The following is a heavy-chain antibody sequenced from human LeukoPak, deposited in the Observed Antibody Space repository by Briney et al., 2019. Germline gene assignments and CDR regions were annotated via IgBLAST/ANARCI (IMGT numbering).Heavy chain of an antibody. J-gene: IGHJ4*02. CDR3: AKLHDYGDYYFDY. CDR1: GFTFSSYA. CDR2: ISGSGGST. Sequence: GGSLRLSCAASGFTFSSYAMSWVRQAPGKGLEGVSAISGSGGSTYYADSVKGRFTISRDNSKNTLYLQMNSLRAEDTAVYYCAKLHDYGDYYFDYWGRGTLVTVSS. D-gene: IGHD4-17*01. V-gene: IGHV3-23*01.